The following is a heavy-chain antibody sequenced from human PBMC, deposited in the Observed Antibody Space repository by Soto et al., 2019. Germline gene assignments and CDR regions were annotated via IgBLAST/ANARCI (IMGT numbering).Heavy chain of an antibody. CDR3: ARGTYDYIWGSYRLTHQNYYYYYMDV. CDR1: GYTFTSYD. V-gene: IGHV1-8*01. J-gene: IGHJ6*03. CDR2: MNPNSGNT. Sequence: ASVKVSCKASGYTFTSYDINWVRQATGQGLEWMGWMNPNSGNTGYAQKFQGRVTMTRNTSISTAYMELSSLRSEDTAVYYCARGTYDYIWGSYRLTHQNYYYYYMDVWGKGTTVTVSS. D-gene: IGHD3-16*02.